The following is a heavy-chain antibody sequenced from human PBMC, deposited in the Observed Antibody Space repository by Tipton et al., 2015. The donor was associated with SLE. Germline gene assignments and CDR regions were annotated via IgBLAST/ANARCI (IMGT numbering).Heavy chain of an antibody. CDR3: VREGGMRCQYTD. Sequence: TLSLTCTVSAYSIKRGFYWGWFRPSPGKGLELIVNMYHSGTTYYNPSLKSRVTISLDMSKNQYSLRMKSVTAADTAVYYCVREGGMRCQYTDGGEGILGSVSS. CDR2: MYHSGTT. CDR1: AYSIKRGFY. V-gene: IGHV4-38-2*02. J-gene: IGHJ4*02. D-gene: IGHD6-13*01.